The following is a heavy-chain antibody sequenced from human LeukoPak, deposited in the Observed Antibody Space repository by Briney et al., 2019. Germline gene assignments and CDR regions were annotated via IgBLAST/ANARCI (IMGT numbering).Heavy chain of an antibody. V-gene: IGHV3-11*06. CDR3: AREDSGSYFSWSVGYFDF. CDR2: ISNDSSHT. CDR1: GFTLSHYY. J-gene: IGHJ4*02. Sequence: GGSLRLSCAASGFTLSHYYMSWVRQAPGKGLEWVSFISNDSSHTNYADSVKGRFTISRDNAKNSLYLQMNSLRDEDTAVYYCAREDSGSYFSWSVGYFDFWGQGTLVTVSS. D-gene: IGHD1-26*01.